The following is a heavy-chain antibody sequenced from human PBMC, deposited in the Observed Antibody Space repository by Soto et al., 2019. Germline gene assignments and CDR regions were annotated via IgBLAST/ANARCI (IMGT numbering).Heavy chain of an antibody. CDR1: GYTFTSYA. Sequence: ASVKVSCKASGYTFTSYAMHWVRQAPGQRLEWMGWINAGNGNTKYSQKFQGRVTITRDTSASTAYMELSSLRSEDTAVYYCARDDPRTGPCSSTSCRQTHYYYYGMDVWGQGTTVTVSS. J-gene: IGHJ6*02. D-gene: IGHD2-2*01. CDR3: ARDDPRTGPCSSTSCRQTHYYYYGMDV. CDR2: INAGNGNT. V-gene: IGHV1-3*01.